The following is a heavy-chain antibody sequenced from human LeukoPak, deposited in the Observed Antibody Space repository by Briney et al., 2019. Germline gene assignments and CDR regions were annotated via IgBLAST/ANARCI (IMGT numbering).Heavy chain of an antibody. J-gene: IGHJ4*02. CDR1: GFTFSSYS. CDR2: TSSSSSYI. D-gene: IGHD2-15*01. Sequence: GGSLRLSCAASGFTFSSYSMNWVRQAPGKGLEWVSSTSSSSSYIYYADSVKGRFTISRDNAKNSLYLQMNSLRAEDTAVYYCARAPCSGGSCEYYFDYWGQGTLVTVSS. V-gene: IGHV3-21*01. CDR3: ARAPCSGGSCEYYFDY.